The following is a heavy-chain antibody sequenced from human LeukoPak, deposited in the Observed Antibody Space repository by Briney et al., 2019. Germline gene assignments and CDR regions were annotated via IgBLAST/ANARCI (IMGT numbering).Heavy chain of an antibody. CDR3: AKAYGYCTTTSCSHEEFDY. J-gene: IGHJ4*02. Sequence: AGGSLRLSCAASGXTFSNYGVHWVRQAPGKGLEWVAVISYDGSNKYYADSVKGRFAISRDNSKNTLYLQMNSLRAEDTAVYYCAKAYGYCTTTSCSHEEFDYWGQGTLVTVSS. D-gene: IGHD2-2*01. V-gene: IGHV3-30*18. CDR2: ISYDGSNK. CDR1: GXTFSNYG.